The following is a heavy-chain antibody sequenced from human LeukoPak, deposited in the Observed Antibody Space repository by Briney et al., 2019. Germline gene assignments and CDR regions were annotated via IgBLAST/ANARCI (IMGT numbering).Heavy chain of an antibody. D-gene: IGHD3-10*01. Sequence: GGSLRLSCAASGFTFSGSAMHWVRQASGKRLEWVGRIRSKANSYATAYAASVKGRFTISRDDSKNTAYLQMNSLKTEDTAVYYCTRHDYGSGGGGQGTLVTVSS. CDR3: TRHDYGSGG. CDR1: GFTFSGSA. V-gene: IGHV3-73*01. J-gene: IGHJ4*02. CDR2: IRSKANSYAT.